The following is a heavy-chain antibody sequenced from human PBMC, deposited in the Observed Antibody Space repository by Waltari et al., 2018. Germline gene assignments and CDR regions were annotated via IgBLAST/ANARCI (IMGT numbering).Heavy chain of an antibody. CDR2: IYPYSGNT. J-gene: IGHJ6*03. D-gene: IGHD3-10*01. Sequence: QLVQSGAEVKKPGASVKVSCKASGYIFSNYGITWVRKAPGPGLEWMGWIYPYSGNTKYEQSLQGRVTLTTDTSTTTAYMEIRSLRSDDTAIYYCARTNGGIYGLGSSPTDQYYFYMDVWGKGTTVTVSS. CDR1: GYIFSNYG. V-gene: IGHV1-18*01. CDR3: ARTNGGIYGLGSSPTDQYYFYMDV.